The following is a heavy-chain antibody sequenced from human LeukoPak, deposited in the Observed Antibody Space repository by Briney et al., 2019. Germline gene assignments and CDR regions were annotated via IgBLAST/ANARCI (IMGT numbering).Heavy chain of an antibody. V-gene: IGHV3-21*01. Sequence: GGSLRLSCAASGFTFSSYSMNWVRQAPGKGLEWVSSISSSSYIYYADSVKGRFTISRDNAKNSLYLQMNSLRAEDTAVYYCARVPAAIGAFDIWGQGTMVTVSS. J-gene: IGHJ3*02. CDR1: GFTFSSYS. CDR2: ISSSSYI. CDR3: ARVPAAIGAFDI. D-gene: IGHD2-2*02.